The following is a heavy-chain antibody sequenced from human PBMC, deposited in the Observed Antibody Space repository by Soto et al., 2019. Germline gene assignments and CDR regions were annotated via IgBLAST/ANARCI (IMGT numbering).Heavy chain of an antibody. J-gene: IGHJ5*02. CDR2: IYYSGST. CDR1: GGSISSYY. Sequence: PSETLSLTCTVSGGSISSYYWSWIRQPPGKGLEWIGYIYYSGSTNYNPSLKSRVTISVDTSKNQFSLKLSSVTAADTAVYYCAGAGPSSGCYHSGMSWFDPWGQGTLVTVSS. D-gene: IGHD6-19*01. CDR3: AGAGPSSGCYHSGMSWFDP. V-gene: IGHV4-59*01.